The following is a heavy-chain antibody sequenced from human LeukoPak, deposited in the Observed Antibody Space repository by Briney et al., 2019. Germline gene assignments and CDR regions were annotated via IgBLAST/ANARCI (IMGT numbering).Heavy chain of an antibody. CDR2: IYYTGST. CDR1: RGSISSYY. D-gene: IGHD6-13*01. CDR3: ERSYSSSWYWFDP. J-gene: IGHJ5*02. Sequence: SETLSLTCTVSRGSISSYYWSWIRQPPGKGLEWIGYIYYTGSTNYNPSLKSRVTISVDTSKNQFSLKLRSVTAENTALYYCERSYSSSWYWFDPWGQGTLVTVSS. V-gene: IGHV4-59*01.